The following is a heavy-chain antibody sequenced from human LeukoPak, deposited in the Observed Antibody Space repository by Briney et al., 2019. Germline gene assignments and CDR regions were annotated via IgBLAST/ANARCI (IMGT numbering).Heavy chain of an antibody. CDR1: GGSFSGYY. D-gene: IGHD6-19*01. V-gene: IGHV4-34*01. Sequence: PSETLSLTCAVYGGSFSGYYWSWIRQPPGKGLEWIGEINHSGSTNYNPSLKSRVTISVDTSKNQFSLKLSSVTAADTAVYYCARMGWLVRDYWGQGTLVTVSS. CDR2: INHSGST. J-gene: IGHJ4*02. CDR3: ARMGWLVRDY.